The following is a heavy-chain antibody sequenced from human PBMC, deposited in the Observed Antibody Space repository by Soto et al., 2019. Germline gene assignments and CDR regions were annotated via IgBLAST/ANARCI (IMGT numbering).Heavy chain of an antibody. V-gene: IGHV3-7*03. D-gene: IGHD3-10*01. CDR2: IKQDGSEK. CDR1: GFTFSSYW. J-gene: IGHJ4*02. Sequence: EVQLVESGGGLVQPGGYLRLYCAASGFTFSSYWMSWVRQAPGKGLEWVANIKQDGSEKYYVDSVKGRFTISRDNAKNSLYLQMNSLRAEDTAVYYCARGMVRGVNFDYWGQGTLVTVSS. CDR3: ARGMVRGVNFDY.